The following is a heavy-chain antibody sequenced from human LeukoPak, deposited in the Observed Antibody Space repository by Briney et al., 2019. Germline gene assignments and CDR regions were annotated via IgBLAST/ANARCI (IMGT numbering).Heavy chain of an antibody. Sequence: GGSLRLSCAASGFTLSNYAVNWVRQAPAKGLEWVSYITSSGDTVHYADSVKGRFTISGDNAKNSLSLQMNSLRAEDTATYYCARDSRPYCTNGICYTKNNWFDPWGPGTLVTVSS. CDR2: ITSSGDTV. CDR3: ARDSRPYCTNGICYTKNNWFDP. J-gene: IGHJ5*02. V-gene: IGHV3-48*03. D-gene: IGHD2-8*01. CDR1: GFTLSNYA.